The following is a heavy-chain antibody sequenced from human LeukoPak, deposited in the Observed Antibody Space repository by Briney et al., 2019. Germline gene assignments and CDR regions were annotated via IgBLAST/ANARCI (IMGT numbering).Heavy chain of an antibody. Sequence: GGSLRLSCAVSGFTSSSYSMNWVRQAPGKGLEWVSSISSSSSYIYYADSVKGRFTISRDNAKNSLYLQMNSLRAEDTAVYYCARDGGWYYDFWSGSYGYWGQGTLVTVSS. CDR1: GFTSSSYS. CDR2: ISSSSSYI. V-gene: IGHV3-21*01. CDR3: ARDGGWYYDFWSGSYGY. D-gene: IGHD3-3*01. J-gene: IGHJ4*02.